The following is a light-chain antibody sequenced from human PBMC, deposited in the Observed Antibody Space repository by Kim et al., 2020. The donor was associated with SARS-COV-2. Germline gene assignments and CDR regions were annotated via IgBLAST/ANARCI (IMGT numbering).Light chain of an antibody. V-gene: IGLV2-14*03. CDR2: DVK. Sequence: QSVLAQPASLSGSPGQSITISCTGTNNDVGGYNYVSWYQQHPGKAPKLLIYDVKRRPSGVSDRFSGSKSGYTASLTISGLQPEDEADYYCSSYTASSTSVFGSGTKVTVL. CDR3: SSYTASSTSV. CDR1: NNDVGGYNY. J-gene: IGLJ1*01.